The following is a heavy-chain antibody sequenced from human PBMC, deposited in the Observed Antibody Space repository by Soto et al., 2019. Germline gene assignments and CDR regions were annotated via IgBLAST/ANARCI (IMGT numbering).Heavy chain of an antibody. CDR2: IATYNSNR. CDR3: ARVVRGVVNWFDP. V-gene: IGHV1-18*01. J-gene: IGHJ5*02. CDR1: GDTFTNFG. D-gene: IGHD3-10*01. Sequence: HLVQSGHEVKKPGASITVSCKTSGDTFTNFGLSWVRQAPGQGLEWMGWIATYNSNRNYAQKFQGRLTLTTDTSTSTAYMELKNLGYDDTAVYYCARVVRGVVNWFDPWGQGTLVTVSS.